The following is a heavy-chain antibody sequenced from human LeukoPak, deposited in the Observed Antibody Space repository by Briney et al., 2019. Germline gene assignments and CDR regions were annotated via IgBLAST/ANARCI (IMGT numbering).Heavy chain of an antibody. CDR3: ARGPNIVATIGYYYYYMDV. D-gene: IGHD5-12*01. CDR1: GYTFTSYG. V-gene: IGHV7-4-1*02. Sequence: GASVKVSCKASGYTFTSYGISWVRQAPGQGLEWMGWINTNTGNPTYAQGFTGRFVFSLDTSVSTAYLQISSLKAEDTAVYYCARGPNIVATIGYYYYYMDVWGKGTTVTVSS. CDR2: INTNTGNP. J-gene: IGHJ6*03.